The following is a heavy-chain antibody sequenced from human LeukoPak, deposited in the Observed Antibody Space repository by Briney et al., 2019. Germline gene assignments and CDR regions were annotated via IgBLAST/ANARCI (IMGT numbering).Heavy chain of an antibody. J-gene: IGHJ5*02. Sequence: PSETLSLTCTVSGGSISSYCWSWIRQPPGKGLEWVGYIYYSGSTNYNPSLKRRVTISVDTSKNQFSLKLSSVTAADTALYYCARGHRRLFTTFGVVNVWFDPWGQGTLVTVSS. V-gene: IGHV4-59*01. D-gene: IGHD3-3*01. CDR2: IYYSGST. CDR3: ARGHRRLFTTFGVVNVWFDP. CDR1: GGSISSYC.